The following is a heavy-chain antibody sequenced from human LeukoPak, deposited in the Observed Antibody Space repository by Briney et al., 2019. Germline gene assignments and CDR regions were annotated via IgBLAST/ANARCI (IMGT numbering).Heavy chain of an antibody. CDR3: ARPQREDCSFDY. J-gene: IGHJ4*02. D-gene: IGHD2-21*01. Sequence: SETLSLTCAVYGGSFSGYYWSWIRQPPGKGLEWIGEINHSGSTNYNPSLKSRVTISVDTSKNQFSLKLSSVTAADTAVYYCARPQREDCSFDYWGQGTLVTVSS. V-gene: IGHV4-34*01. CDR2: INHSGST. CDR1: GGSFSGYY.